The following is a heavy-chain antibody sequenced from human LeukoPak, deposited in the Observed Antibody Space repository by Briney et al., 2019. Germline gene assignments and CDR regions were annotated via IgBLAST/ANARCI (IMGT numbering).Heavy chain of an antibody. J-gene: IGHJ4*02. Sequence: GGSLRLSCAASGFTFSSYGMHWVRQAPGKGLEWVAFIRYDGSNKYYADSVKGRFTISRDNSKNTLYLQMISLRAEDTAVYYCAKGRGYSYGFDYWGQGTLVTVSS. CDR2: IRYDGSNK. CDR3: AKGRGYSYGFDY. V-gene: IGHV3-30*02. CDR1: GFTFSSYG. D-gene: IGHD5-18*01.